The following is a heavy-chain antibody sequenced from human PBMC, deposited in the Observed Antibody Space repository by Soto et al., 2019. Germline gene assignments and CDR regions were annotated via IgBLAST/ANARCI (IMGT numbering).Heavy chain of an antibody. J-gene: IGHJ4*02. CDR3: ARQRTTVVTQAYFDH. Sequence: LSLTCTVSGGSMRNVYWSWIRQPPGKGLEWIGSIYYSGRTYYNPSFKSRVTISIDTSKNQFSLKLSSVTATDTAVYYCARQRTTVVTQAYFDHWGQGALVTVYS. CDR2: IYYSGRT. V-gene: IGHV4-59*05. D-gene: IGHD2-21*02. CDR1: GGSMRNVY.